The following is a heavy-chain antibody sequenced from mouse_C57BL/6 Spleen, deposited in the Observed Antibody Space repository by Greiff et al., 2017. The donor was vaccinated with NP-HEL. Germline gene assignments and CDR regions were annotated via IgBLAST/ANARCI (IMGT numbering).Heavy chain of an antibody. V-gene: IGHV1-64*01. J-gene: IGHJ1*03. CDR2: IHPNSGST. Sequence: QVQLKQPGAELVKPGASVKLSCKASGYTFTSYWMHWVKQRPGQGLEWIGMIHPNSGSTNYNEKFKSKATLTVDKSSSTAYMQLSSLTSEDSAVYYCARPFGYYVGNFGVWGTGTTVTVSS. D-gene: IGHD2-3*01. CDR3: ARPFGYYVGNFGV. CDR1: GYTFTSYW.